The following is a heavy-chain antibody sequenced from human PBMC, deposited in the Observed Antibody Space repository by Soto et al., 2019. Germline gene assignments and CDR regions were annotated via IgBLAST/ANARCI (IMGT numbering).Heavy chain of an antibody. CDR3: ARGVSNNLYSYYYGMDV. CDR1: GYTFTSYD. Sequence: ASVKVSCKASGYTFTSYDINWVRQATGQGLEWMGWMNPNSGNTGYAQKFQGRVTMTRNTSISTAYMELSSLRSEDTAVYYCARGVSNNLYSYYYGMDVWGRGTTVTVSS. J-gene: IGHJ6*02. D-gene: IGHD1-1*01. CDR2: MNPNSGNT. V-gene: IGHV1-8*01.